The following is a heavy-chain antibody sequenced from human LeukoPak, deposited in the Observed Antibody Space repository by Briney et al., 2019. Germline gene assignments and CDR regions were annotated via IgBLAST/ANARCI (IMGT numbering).Heavy chain of an antibody. Sequence: GGSLRFSCPASGLPASSNSMSWFGQAPGKGLKWVSVIYSGGSTYYADSVKGRFTISRDNSKNTLYLQMNSLRAEDTDVYYCARDLSDNGVAFDIWGQGTMVTVSS. CDR1: GLPASSNS. D-gene: IGHD2-8*01. CDR3: ARDLSDNGVAFDI. V-gene: IGHV3-66*01. J-gene: IGHJ3*02. CDR2: IYSGGST.